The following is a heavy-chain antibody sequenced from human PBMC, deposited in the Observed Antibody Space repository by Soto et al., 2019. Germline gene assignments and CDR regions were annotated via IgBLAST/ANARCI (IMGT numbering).Heavy chain of an antibody. Sequence: GGSLRLSCAASGFTFSSYAMHWVRQAPGKGLEWVAVISYDGSNKYYADSVKGRFTISRDNAKNSLYLQMNSLRAEDTAVYYCATLGGYSYGSFDYWGQGTLVTVSS. V-gene: IGHV3-30-3*01. CDR2: ISYDGSNK. CDR1: GFTFSSYA. J-gene: IGHJ4*02. D-gene: IGHD5-18*01. CDR3: ATLGGYSYGSFDY.